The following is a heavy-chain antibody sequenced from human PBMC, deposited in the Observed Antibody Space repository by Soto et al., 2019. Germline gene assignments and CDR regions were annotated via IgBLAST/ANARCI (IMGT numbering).Heavy chain of an antibody. CDR2: ITDSGSGT. Sequence: EVQVLESGGGLVQPGGSLRLSCAASGFNFYSYAMSWVRQAPGKGLEWVSAITDSGSGTYYADSVRGRFTISRDNSKNMLHLQMNSLRAEDTVVYYCASPGTYYYDMDVWGQGTTVTVSS. J-gene: IGHJ6*02. D-gene: IGHD1-26*01. CDR3: ASPGTYYYDMDV. CDR1: GFNFYSYA. V-gene: IGHV3-23*01.